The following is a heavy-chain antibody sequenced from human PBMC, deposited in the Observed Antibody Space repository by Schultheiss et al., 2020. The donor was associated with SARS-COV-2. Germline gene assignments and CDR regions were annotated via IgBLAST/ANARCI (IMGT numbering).Heavy chain of an antibody. CDR2: IYYSGST. D-gene: IGHD1-20*01. J-gene: IGHJ5*02. CDR1: GGSISSGGYY. CDR3: ARSMYSNWNLLGFDP. V-gene: IGHV4-31*03. Sequence: SQTLSLTCTVSGGSISSGGYYWSWIRQHPGKGLEWIGYIYYSGSTYYNPSLKSRVTISVDTSKNQFSLKLSSVTAADTAVYYCARSMYSNWNLLGFDPWGQGTLVTVSS.